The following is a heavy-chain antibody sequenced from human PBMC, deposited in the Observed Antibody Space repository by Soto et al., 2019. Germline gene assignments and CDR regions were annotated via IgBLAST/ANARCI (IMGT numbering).Heavy chain of an antibody. Sequence: GGSLIVSCAAAGFTFNNYAMHWVRQAPGRGLEWVAVISYDGSKKNYADSVKGRFTISRDNSKNTLYLQMNSLRAEDTAVYYCAKDSGWFGELSLWGQGTMVTVSS. D-gene: IGHD3-10*01. J-gene: IGHJ3*01. CDR2: ISYDGSKK. V-gene: IGHV3-30*18. CDR3: AKDSGWFGELSL. CDR1: GFTFNNYA.